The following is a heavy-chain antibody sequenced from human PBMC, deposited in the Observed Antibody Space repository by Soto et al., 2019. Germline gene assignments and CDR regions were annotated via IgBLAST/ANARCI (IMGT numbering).Heavy chain of an antibody. Sequence: GGSLRLSCAASGFTFSDYYMSWIRQAPGKGLEWVSYISSSGSTIYYADSVKGRFTISRDNAKNSLYLQMNSLRAEDTAVYYCARCDRAARQRGYYFDYWGQGTLVTVSS. CDR1: GFTFSDYY. J-gene: IGHJ4*02. CDR2: ISSSGSTI. V-gene: IGHV3-11*01. CDR3: ARCDRAARQRGYYFDY. D-gene: IGHD6-6*01.